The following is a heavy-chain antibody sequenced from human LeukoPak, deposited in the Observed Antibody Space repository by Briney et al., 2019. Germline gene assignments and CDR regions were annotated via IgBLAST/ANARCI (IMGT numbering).Heavy chain of an antibody. CDR3: ANLGYDSRNPEDY. CDR1: GFTFSSYA. V-gene: IGHV3-23*01. J-gene: IGHJ4*02. D-gene: IGHD3-22*01. Sequence: SGGSLRLSCAASGFTFSSYAMSWVRQAPGKGLEWVSAISGSGGSTYYADSVKGRFTISRDNSKNTLYLQMNSLRAEDTAVYYCANLGYDSRNPEDYWGQGTLVTVSS. CDR2: ISGSGGST.